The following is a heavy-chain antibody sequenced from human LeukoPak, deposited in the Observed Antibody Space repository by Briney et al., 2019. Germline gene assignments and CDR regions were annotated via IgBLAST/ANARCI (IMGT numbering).Heavy chain of an antibody. Sequence: KPRGSLRLSCAASGFTFSSYSMNWVRQAPGKGLEWVSSISTSTSYIYYADSVKGRFTISRDNAKNSLYLQMNSLRAEDTAVYYCARASPSGLWHSTGYYYYFDYWGQGTLVTVSS. CDR1: GFTFSSYS. J-gene: IGHJ4*02. D-gene: IGHD3-22*01. V-gene: IGHV3-21*01. CDR3: ARASPSGLWHSTGYYYYFDY. CDR2: ISTSTSYI.